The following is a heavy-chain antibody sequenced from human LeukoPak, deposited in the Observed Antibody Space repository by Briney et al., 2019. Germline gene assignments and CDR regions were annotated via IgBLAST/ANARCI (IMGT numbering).Heavy chain of an antibody. CDR1: GGTFSSYT. V-gene: IGHV1-69*02. CDR3: ASNNCGGDCYSNSNFDY. D-gene: IGHD2-21*02. CDR2: IIPILGIA. Sequence: ASVKVSCKASGGTFSSYTISWVRQAPGQGLEWMGRIIPILGIANYAQKFQGRVTITADKSTSTAYMELSGLRSEDTAVYYCASNNCGGDCYSNSNFDYWGQGTLVTVSS. J-gene: IGHJ4*02.